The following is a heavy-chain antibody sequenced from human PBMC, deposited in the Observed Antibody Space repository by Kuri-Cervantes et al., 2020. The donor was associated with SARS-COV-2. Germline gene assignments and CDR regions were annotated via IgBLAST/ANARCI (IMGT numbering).Heavy chain of an antibody. D-gene: IGHD1-14*01. Sequence: ASVKVSCKASGYTFTSYAMHWVRQAPGQRLEWMGWINAGNGNTKYSQKFQGRVTITRDTSASTAYMELSSLRSEDTAVYYCARDRRTLSDYYGMDVWGQGTTVTVSS. CDR2: INAGNGNT. CDR1: GYTFTSYA. CDR3: ARDRRTLSDYYGMDV. J-gene: IGHJ6*02. V-gene: IGHV1-3*01.